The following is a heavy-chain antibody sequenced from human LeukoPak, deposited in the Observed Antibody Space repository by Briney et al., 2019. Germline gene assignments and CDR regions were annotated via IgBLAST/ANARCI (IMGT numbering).Heavy chain of an antibody. CDR3: ARGDRRTDYYGSGTYYNFDH. CDR1: GFDFSSHY. CDR2: FSDTGSYM. J-gene: IGHJ4*02. V-gene: IGHV3-21*04. D-gene: IGHD3-10*01. Sequence: PGGSLRLSCVTSGFDFSSHYMNWLRQAPGKGLEWVSSFSDTGSYMYYADSVKVRFTISRDNAKNSLYLQMNSLRADDTAVYYCARGDRRTDYYGSGTYYNFDHWGQGILVTVSS.